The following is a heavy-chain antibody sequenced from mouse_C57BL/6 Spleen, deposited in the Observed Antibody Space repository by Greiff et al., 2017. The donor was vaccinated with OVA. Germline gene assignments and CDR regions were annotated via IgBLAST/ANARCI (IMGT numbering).Heavy chain of an antibody. D-gene: IGHD2-4*01. CDR3: ARGGDGDDYDRSLYAMDD. CDR2: IYPGDGDT. V-gene: IGHV1-80*01. J-gene: IGHJ4*01. CDR1: GYAFSSYW. Sequence: VKLQESGAELVKPGASVKISCKASGYAFSSYWMNWVKQRPGTGLEWIGQIYPGDGDTNYNGKFKGKATLTADKSSSTAYMQLSRLTAEDSAVYFCARGGDGDDYDRSLYAMDDWGQGTSVTVSS.